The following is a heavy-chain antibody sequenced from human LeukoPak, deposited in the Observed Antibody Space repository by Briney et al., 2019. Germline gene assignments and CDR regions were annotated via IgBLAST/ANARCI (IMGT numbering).Heavy chain of an antibody. D-gene: IGHD6-13*01. Sequence: GASVKVSCKASGYTFTGYYMHWVRQAPGPGLEWMGWINPNSGGTNYAQKFQGRVTMTRDTSISTAYMELSRLRSDDTAVYYCARDSWYSSSWYQGYYYYYGMDVWGQGTTVTVSS. CDR3: ARDSWYSSSWYQGYYYYYGMDV. V-gene: IGHV1-2*02. J-gene: IGHJ6*02. CDR2: INPNSGGT. CDR1: GYTFTGYY.